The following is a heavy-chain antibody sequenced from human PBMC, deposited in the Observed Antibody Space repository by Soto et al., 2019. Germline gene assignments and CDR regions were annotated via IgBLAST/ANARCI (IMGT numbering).Heavy chain of an antibody. Sequence: QVQLQESGPGLVKPSQTLSLTCTVSGGSISSGGYYWNWIRQHPGKGLAWIGYIYYSGSTYYNPSLRSRVTISVDTSKNQFSLKLSSVTAADTAVYYCASGEYCSGGSCYGYYFDYWGQGTLVTVSS. D-gene: IGHD2-15*01. CDR3: ASGEYCSGGSCYGYYFDY. V-gene: IGHV4-31*03. J-gene: IGHJ4*02. CDR1: GGSISSGGYY. CDR2: IYYSGST.